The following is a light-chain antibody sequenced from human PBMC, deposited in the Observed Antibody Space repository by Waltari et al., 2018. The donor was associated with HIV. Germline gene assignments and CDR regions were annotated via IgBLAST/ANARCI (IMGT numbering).Light chain of an antibody. CDR1: SSNIVSNF. CDR3: AAWDDSLSGQWV. CDR2: RNN. Sequence: QSVLPQPPSASGTPGQRVTISCSGSSSNIVSNFVSWYHHLPGTAPKLLSYRNNQRPSGVPDRFSGSKSGTSASLAISGLRSEDEADYYCAAWDDSLSGQWVFGGGTKLTVL. J-gene: IGLJ3*02. V-gene: IGLV1-47*01.